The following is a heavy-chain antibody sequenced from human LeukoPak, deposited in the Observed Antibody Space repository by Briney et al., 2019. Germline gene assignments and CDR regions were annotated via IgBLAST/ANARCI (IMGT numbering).Heavy chain of an antibody. CDR3: AKLVGYYYYMDV. Sequence: GGSLRLSCAASGFTFSSYAMSWVRQAPGKGLEWVSTISGSGGSTYYADSVKGRFTISRDNSKNTLYLQMNSLRAEDTAVYYCAKLVGYYYYMDVWGKGTTVTVSS. V-gene: IGHV3-23*01. CDR2: ISGSGGST. J-gene: IGHJ6*03. CDR1: GFTFSSYA.